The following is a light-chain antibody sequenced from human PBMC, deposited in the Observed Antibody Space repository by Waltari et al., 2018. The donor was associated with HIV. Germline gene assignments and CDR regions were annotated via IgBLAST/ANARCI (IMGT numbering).Light chain of an antibody. V-gene: IGKV1-5*03. Sequence: DIQMTQSPSALSASVGDRVTITCRASQSISSWLAWYQQKPGKAPKVLMYKASSLESGVPSRFSGSGSGTEFTLTISSLQPDDFATYYCQQYYSYPYTFGHGTKLEIK. CDR3: QQYYSYPYT. CDR2: KAS. J-gene: IGKJ2*01. CDR1: QSISSW.